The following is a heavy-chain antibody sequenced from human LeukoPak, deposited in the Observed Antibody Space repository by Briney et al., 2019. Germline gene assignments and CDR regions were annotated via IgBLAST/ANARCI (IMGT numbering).Heavy chain of an antibody. CDR1: GFTFSSYA. V-gene: IGHV3-23*01. Sequence: GGTLRLSCAASGFTFSSYAMHWVRQAPGKGLEWVSAISGSGGSTYYTDSVKGRFTISRDNSKNTLYLQINSLRAEDTAVYYCARDHAYAFDIWGQGTLVTVSS. CDR3: ARDHAYAFDI. CDR2: ISGSGGST. J-gene: IGHJ3*02. D-gene: IGHD2-2*01.